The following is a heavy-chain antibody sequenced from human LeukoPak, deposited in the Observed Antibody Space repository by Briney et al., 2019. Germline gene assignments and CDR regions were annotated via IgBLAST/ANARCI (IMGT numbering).Heavy chain of an antibody. CDR3: TTEPGYHTNPDRISIVGATTIDY. CDR2: IKSKTDGGTT. J-gene: IGHJ4*02. Sequence: GGSLRLSCAASGFTFSNAWMSWVRQAPGKGLEWVGRIKSKTDGGTTDYAAPVKGRFTISRDDSKNTLYLQMNSLKTEDTAVYYCTTEPGYHTNPDRISIVGATTIDYWGQGTLVTVSS. D-gene: IGHD1-26*01. V-gene: IGHV3-15*01. CDR1: GFTFSNAW.